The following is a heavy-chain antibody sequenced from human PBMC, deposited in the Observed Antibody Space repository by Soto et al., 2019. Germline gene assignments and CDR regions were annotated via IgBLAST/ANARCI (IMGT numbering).Heavy chain of an antibody. D-gene: IGHD2-2*01. CDR1: GFTFSSYG. V-gene: IGHV3-30*03. Sequence: GSLRLSCAASGFTFSSYGMHWVRQAPGKGLEWVAVISYDGSNKYYADSVKGRFTISRDNSKNTLYLQMNSLRAEDTAVYYCARKKGEYGAFDIWGQGTMVTVSS. CDR3: ARKKGEYGAFDI. J-gene: IGHJ3*02. CDR2: ISYDGSNK.